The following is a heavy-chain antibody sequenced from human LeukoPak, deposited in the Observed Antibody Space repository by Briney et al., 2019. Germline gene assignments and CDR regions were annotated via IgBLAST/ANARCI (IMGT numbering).Heavy chain of an antibody. CDR1: GFTFRNYA. D-gene: IGHD2-21*02. J-gene: IGHJ3*02. Sequence: GGSLRLSCVASGFTFRNYAMSWVRQSPGKGLEWISAISNDGVYTFHADSVKGRFTISRDNSKNTLYLQTNIVREDDTAVYYCARDRDYYGDYRYAFDIWGQGTMVTVS. CDR3: ARDRDYYGDYRYAFDI. CDR2: ISNDGVYT. V-gene: IGHV3-23*01.